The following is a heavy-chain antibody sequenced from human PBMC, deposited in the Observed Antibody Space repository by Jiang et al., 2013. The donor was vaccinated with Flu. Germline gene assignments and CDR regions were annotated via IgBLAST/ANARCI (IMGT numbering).Heavy chain of an antibody. CDR1: GLTVSDHY. Sequence: VQLLESGGDLVQPGGSLRLSCAASGLTVSDHYMDWVRQAPGKGLEWVGRTRNKANSYTTEYAASVKGRFSISRDDSNKSLFLQMSGLKAEDTAVYYCARTVVIGSVEFSDIWGQGTTVT. CDR2: TRNKANSYTT. V-gene: IGHV3-72*01. J-gene: IGHJ3*02. D-gene: IGHD4-23*01. CDR3: ARTVVIGSVEFSDI.